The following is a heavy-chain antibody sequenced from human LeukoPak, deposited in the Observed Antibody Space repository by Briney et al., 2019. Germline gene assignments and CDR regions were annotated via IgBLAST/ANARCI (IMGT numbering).Heavy chain of an antibody. D-gene: IGHD1-26*01. CDR3: AKETGWELGLYYYYMDV. V-gene: IGHV3-23*01. Sequence: PGGSLRLSCAASGFTFSSYAMSWVRQAPGKGLEWVSAISGSGGSTYYADSVKGRFTISRDNSKNTLYLQMNSLRAEDTAVYYCAKETGWELGLYYYYMDVWGKGTTVTVSS. CDR2: ISGSGGST. J-gene: IGHJ6*03. CDR1: GFTFSSYA.